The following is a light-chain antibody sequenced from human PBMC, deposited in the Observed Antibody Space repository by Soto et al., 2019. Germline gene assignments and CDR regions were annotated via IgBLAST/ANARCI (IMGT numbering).Light chain of an antibody. Sequence: QSALTQPASVSGSPGQSIAISCTGTSSNVGGYNCVSWYQQHPGKAPKLLMYEVNKRPSGVSNRFSGSKSDNTASLTISGLQAEDEADYYCCSYGGDRIFGGGTQLTVL. CDR3: CSYGGDRI. CDR1: SSNVGGYNC. V-gene: IGLV2-23*02. CDR2: EVN. J-gene: IGLJ2*01.